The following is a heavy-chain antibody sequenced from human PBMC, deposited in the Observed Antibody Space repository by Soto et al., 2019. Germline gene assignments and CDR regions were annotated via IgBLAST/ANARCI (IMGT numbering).Heavy chain of an antibody. CDR1: GTSISTTNYY. Sequence: PSETLSLTCTVSGTSISTTNYYWGWVRQPPGKGLDWIGNIYYGGTTYYNPSLKSRVTISVDTSKNHFSLKVNSVTAADTAVYYSATFVVPAGRHTDFDFWGPGTLVTVSS. CDR2: IYYGGTT. V-gene: IGHV4-39*02. J-gene: IGHJ4*02. D-gene: IGHD2-21*02. CDR3: ATFVVPAGRHTDFDF.